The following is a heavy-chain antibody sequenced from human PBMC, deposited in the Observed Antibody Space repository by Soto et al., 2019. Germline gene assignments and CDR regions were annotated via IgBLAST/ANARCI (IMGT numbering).Heavy chain of an antibody. Sequence: QVQLQESGPGLVKPSQTLSLTCTVSAGSIGSGFYYWSWIRQHPGKGLEWIGYIYPRGNTYYNPSLKSRVTISLDTSDNQFSLTLSSVTAADTAVYYCARGTYYFYMDVWGKGTTVTVSS. J-gene: IGHJ6*03. CDR3: ARGTYYFYMDV. CDR1: AGSIGSGFYY. V-gene: IGHV4-31*03. CDR2: IYPRGNT.